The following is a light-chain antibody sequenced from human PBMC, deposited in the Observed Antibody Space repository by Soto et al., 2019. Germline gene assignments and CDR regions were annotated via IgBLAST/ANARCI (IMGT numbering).Light chain of an antibody. V-gene: IGKV3-15*01. CDR1: QSVSSN. J-gene: IGKJ1*01. CDR2: GAS. Sequence: DIVMTQSPATLSVSPGERATLSCRASQSVSSNLAWYQQKPGQAPRLLIFGASTRATGIPARFSGSGSGTEFTLTISSLQSEDFLVYHCPPYEAVVPFGQLTQVHI. CDR3: PPYEAVVP.